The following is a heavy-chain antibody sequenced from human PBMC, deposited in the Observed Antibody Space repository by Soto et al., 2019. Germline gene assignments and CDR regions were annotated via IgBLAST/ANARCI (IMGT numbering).Heavy chain of an antibody. CDR1: GGSFTSNNW. D-gene: IGHD1-7*01. V-gene: IGHV4-4*02. CDR3: ASRDPGTSVDY. CDR2: IYRTGST. J-gene: IGHJ4*02. Sequence: SGTLSLTCAVSGGSFTSNNWWTWARQPPGQGLEWIGEIYRTGSTNYNPSLKSRVTISLDKSENQFSLKVTSLTAADTAVYYCASRDPGTSVDYWGQGTLVTVSS.